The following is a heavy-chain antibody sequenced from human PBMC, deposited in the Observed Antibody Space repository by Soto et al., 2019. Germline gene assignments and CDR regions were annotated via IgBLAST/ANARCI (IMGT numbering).Heavy chain of an antibody. CDR3: ARDVRIKIFGVVKGVDY. Sequence: PSETLSLTCAVYGGSFSGYYWSWIRQPPGKGLEWIGEINHSGSTNYNPSLKSRVTISVDTSKNQFSLKLSSVTAADTAVYYCARDVRIKIFGVVKGVDYWGQGTLVTVSS. CDR1: GGSFSGYY. CDR2: INHSGST. J-gene: IGHJ4*02. V-gene: IGHV4-34*01. D-gene: IGHD3-3*01.